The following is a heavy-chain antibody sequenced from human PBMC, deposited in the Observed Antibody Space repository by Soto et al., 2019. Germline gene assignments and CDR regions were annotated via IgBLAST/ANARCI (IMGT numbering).Heavy chain of an antibody. CDR2: IYYSGST. V-gene: IGHV4-59*08. Sequence: SETLSLTCTVSGGSISSYYWSWIRQPPGKGLEWIGYIYYSGSTSYNPSLKSRVTISVDTSKNQFSLKLSSVTAADTAVYYCAGLSVESTSYYYYMDVWGKGTTVTVSS. CDR3: AGLSVESTSYYYYMDV. CDR1: GGSISSYY. D-gene: IGHD2-2*01. J-gene: IGHJ6*03.